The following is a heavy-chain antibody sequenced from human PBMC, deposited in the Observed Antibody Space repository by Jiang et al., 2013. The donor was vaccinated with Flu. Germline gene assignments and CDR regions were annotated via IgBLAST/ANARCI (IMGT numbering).Heavy chain of an antibody. J-gene: IGHJ5*02. CDR2: ISSSSSYI. CDR3: VAGLKYSGSYGVKNNWFDP. CDR1: GFTFSSYS. D-gene: IGHD1-26*01. Sequence: QLLESGGRPGQAWGSLRLSCAASGFTFSSYSMNWVRQAPGKGLEWVSSISSSSSYIYYADSVKGRFTISRDNAKNSLYLQMNSLRAEDTAVYYCVAGLKYSGSYGVKNNWFDPWGQGTLVTVSS. V-gene: IGHV3-21*01.